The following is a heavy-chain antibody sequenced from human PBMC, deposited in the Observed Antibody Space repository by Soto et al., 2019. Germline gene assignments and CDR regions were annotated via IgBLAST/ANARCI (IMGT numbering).Heavy chain of an antibody. J-gene: IGHJ5*02. CDR3: TRAPLRCSGGSCYSSDA. Sequence: PGGSLRLSCATSGFRFHDHGMSWVRQAPGKGLDWVGFIRSSHYGATADYAASVKGRFFISRDDYKSIAFLQMNNLETEDTAVYYCTRAPLRCSGGSCYSSDAWGQGTLVTVSS. CDR1: GFRFHDHG. CDR2: IRSSHYGATA. D-gene: IGHD2-15*01. V-gene: IGHV3-49*04.